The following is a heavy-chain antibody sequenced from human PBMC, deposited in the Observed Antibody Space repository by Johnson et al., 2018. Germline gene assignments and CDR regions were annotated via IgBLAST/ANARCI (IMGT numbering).Heavy chain of an antibody. CDR2: IYHSGST. CDR3: ARRVLTYYYDSSGDSDAFDI. D-gene: IGHD3-22*01. Sequence: QVQLQESGPGLVKPSGTLSLTCAVSGGSISSSNWWSWVRQPPGKGLEWIGEIYHSGSTNYNPSPNSRVTISVDKSKNQFSLKLSSVTAADTAVYYWARRVLTYYYDSSGDSDAFDIWGQGTMVTVSS. CDR1: GGSISSSNW. V-gene: IGHV4-4*02. J-gene: IGHJ3*02.